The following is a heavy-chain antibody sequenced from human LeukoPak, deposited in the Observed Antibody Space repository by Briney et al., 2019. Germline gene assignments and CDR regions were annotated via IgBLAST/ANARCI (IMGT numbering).Heavy chain of an antibody. Sequence: KPSETLSLTCAVYGGSFSGYYWSWIRQPPGKGLEWIGEINHSGSTNYNPSLKSRVTISVDTSKNQFSLKLSSVTAADTAVYCCAREGDYGDFDNWFDPWGQGTLVTVSS. CDR2: INHSGST. D-gene: IGHD4-17*01. CDR3: AREGDYGDFDNWFDP. V-gene: IGHV4-34*01. CDR1: GGSFSGYY. J-gene: IGHJ5*02.